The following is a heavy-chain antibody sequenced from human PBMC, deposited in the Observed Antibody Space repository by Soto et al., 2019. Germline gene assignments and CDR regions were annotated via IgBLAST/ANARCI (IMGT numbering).Heavy chain of an antibody. CDR3: ARDPLPYGMVV. CDR2: IIPIFGTA. Sequence: VRVSFKASGGTFSSYAISWVRQAPGQGLEWMGGIIPIFGTANYAQKFQGRVTITADESTSTAYMELSSLRSEDTAAYYCARDPLPYGMVVWGQGTTVTVSS. J-gene: IGHJ6*02. CDR1: GGTFSSYA. D-gene: IGHD3-10*01. V-gene: IGHV1-69*13.